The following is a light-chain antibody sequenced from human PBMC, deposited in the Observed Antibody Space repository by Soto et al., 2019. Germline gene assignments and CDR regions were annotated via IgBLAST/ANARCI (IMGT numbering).Light chain of an antibody. CDR1: QDVSRS. CDR2: AAS. J-gene: IGKJ4*01. CDR3: QKLWTYPLT. V-gene: IGKV1-9*01. Sequence: DTQLTQSPSFLSASVGDRVTIACRASQDVSRSVGWYQQKPGTAPKLLISAASTLNSGVPSRFSGSGSGTDFTLTISRRQTEDFATYYCQKLWTYPLTFGGGTKVEI.